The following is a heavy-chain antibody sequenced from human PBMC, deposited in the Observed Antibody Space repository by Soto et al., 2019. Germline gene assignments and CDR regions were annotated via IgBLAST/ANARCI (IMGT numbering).Heavy chain of an antibody. CDR2: MNPNSGNT. J-gene: IGHJ6*04. D-gene: IGHD2-15*01. V-gene: IGHV1-8*01. CDR1: GYTFTSYD. CDR3: AKDPQFDIVVVVAATLAYYYGMDV. Sequence: ASVKVSCKASGYTFTSYDINWVRQAAGQGLEWMGWMNPNSGNTGYAQRFQGRVTMSRDTSISTAYMELSSLRSEDTAVYYCAKDPQFDIVVVVAATLAYYYGMDVWGKGTTVTVSS.